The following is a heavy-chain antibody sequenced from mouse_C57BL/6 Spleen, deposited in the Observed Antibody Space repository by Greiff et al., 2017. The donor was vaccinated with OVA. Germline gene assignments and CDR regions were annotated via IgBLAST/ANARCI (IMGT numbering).Heavy chain of an antibody. CDR1: GFTFSSYG. J-gene: IGHJ3*01. CDR2: ISSGGSYT. Sequence: EVKLVESGGDLVKPGGSLKLSCAASGFTFSSYGMSWVRQTPDKRLEWVATISSGGSYTYYPDSVKGRFTISRDNAKNTLYLQMSSLKSEDTAMYYCASRGYDYDEFAYWGQGTLVTVSA. V-gene: IGHV5-6*02. D-gene: IGHD2-4*01. CDR3: ASRGYDYDEFAY.